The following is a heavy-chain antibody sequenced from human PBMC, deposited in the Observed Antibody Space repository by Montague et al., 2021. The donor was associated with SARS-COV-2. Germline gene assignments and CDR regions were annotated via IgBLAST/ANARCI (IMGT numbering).Heavy chain of an antibody. Sequence: SETLSLTCAVSGGSFSHYYWSWIRQPPGKGLEWIGYIYSSGSTNYNPSLKSRVTLSLDAAKNHFSLRLSSVTAADTAVYYCARRTDILTGYYDYWGQGTLVTVSS. V-gene: IGHV4-59*01. CDR3: ARRTDILTGYYDY. CDR1: GGSFSHYY. D-gene: IGHD3-9*01. J-gene: IGHJ4*02. CDR2: IYSSGST.